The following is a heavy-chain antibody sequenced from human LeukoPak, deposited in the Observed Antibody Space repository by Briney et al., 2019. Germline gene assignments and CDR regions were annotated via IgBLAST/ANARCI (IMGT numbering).Heavy chain of an antibody. J-gene: IGHJ3*02. CDR3: ARGTPAYHEPFEI. CDR1: GYTFTSYG. V-gene: IGHV1-18*01. D-gene: IGHD1-14*01. CDR2: VSTYNGNT. Sequence: ASVKVSCKASGYTFTSYGISWVRQAPGQGLEWMGWVSTYNGNTNYAQKFQGRVTMTTDTSTTTAYMELRSLRSDDTAVYYCARGTPAYHEPFEIWGQGTVVTVSS.